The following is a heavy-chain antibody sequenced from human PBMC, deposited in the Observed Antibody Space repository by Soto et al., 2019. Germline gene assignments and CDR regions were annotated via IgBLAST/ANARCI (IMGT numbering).Heavy chain of an antibody. CDR2: INHSGST. Sequence: PSETLSLTCAVYGGSFSGYYWSWIRQPPGKGLEWIGEINHSGSTNYNPSLKSRVTISVDTSKNQFSLRLSSVTAADTAVYYCARVERNYYFDYWGQGTLVTVSS. CDR3: ARVERNYYFDY. V-gene: IGHV4-34*01. J-gene: IGHJ4*02. D-gene: IGHD3-3*01. CDR1: GGSFSGYY.